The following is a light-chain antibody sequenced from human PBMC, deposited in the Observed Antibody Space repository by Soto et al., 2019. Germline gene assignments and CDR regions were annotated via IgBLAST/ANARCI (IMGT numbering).Light chain of an antibody. CDR1: QTISTY. Sequence: DIQMTQSPSPLSASVGDRFTITCRASQTISTYLNWYQQKPGKAPKLLIYGASSLQSGVPSRFSGSGSGTDFTLTISSLQPEDFGTYYCQQYDNLPITFGQGTRLEIK. CDR2: GAS. CDR3: QQYDNLPIT. J-gene: IGKJ5*01. V-gene: IGKV1-39*01.